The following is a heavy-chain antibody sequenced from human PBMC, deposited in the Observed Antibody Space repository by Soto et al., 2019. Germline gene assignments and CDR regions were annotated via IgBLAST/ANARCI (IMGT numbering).Heavy chain of an antibody. V-gene: IGHV4-39*01. CDR2: IYYSGST. Sequence: SEMLSLTSTVAGGSISSSSYYWGWISQPPGKGLEWIGSIYYSGSTYYNPSLRSRVTISVDTSKNQFSLKLSSVTAADTAVYYCARLGITTIVVVTPSAYWGQGTLVTVSS. CDR3: ARLGITTIVVVTPSAY. D-gene: IGHD3-22*01. J-gene: IGHJ4*02. CDR1: GGSISSSSYY.